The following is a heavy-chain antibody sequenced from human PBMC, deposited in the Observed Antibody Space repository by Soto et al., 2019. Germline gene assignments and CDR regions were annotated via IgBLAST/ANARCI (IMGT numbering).Heavy chain of an antibody. CDR3: ASGIQLWLRRINNGYSG. D-gene: IGHD5-18*01. V-gene: IGHV1-69*12. CDR1: GGTFSTYA. CDR2: ITPMFGTA. J-gene: IGHJ4*02. Sequence: QVQLVQSGAEVKKPESSVKVSCKAPGGTFSTYAISWVRQAPGQGLEWMGGITPMFGTANYAQRFQDRVTITADESTTTVNMELSSLRAEDTAVYFCASGIQLWLRRINNGYSGWGQGTLVTGSS.